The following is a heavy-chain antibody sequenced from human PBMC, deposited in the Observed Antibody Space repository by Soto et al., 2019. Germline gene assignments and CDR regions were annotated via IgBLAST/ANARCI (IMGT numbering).Heavy chain of an antibody. J-gene: IGHJ4*02. CDR2: IYYSGST. D-gene: IGHD2-21*01. CDR1: GGSISSSSYY. V-gene: IGHV4-39*01. CDR3: ARHCRCGGGLVFDY. Sequence: KPSETLSLTCTVSGGSISSSSYYWGWIRQPPGKGLEWIGSIYYSGSTYYNPSLKSRVTISVDTSKNQFSLKLSSVTAADTAVYYCARHCRCGGGLVFDYWGQGTLVTVSS.